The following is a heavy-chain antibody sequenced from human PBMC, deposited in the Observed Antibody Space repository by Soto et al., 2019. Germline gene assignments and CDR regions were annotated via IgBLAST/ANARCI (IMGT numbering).Heavy chain of an antibody. CDR2: INPNSGGT. CDR3: ASGSPSIAAAGHYYYYGMDV. CDR1: GYTSTGYY. J-gene: IGHJ6*02. V-gene: IGHV1-2*04. D-gene: IGHD6-13*01. Sequence: WASVKVSCKASGYTSTGYYMHWVRQAPGQGLEWMGWINPNSGGTNYAQKFQGWVTMTRDTSISTAYMELSRLRSDDTAVYYCASGSPSIAAAGHYYYYGMDVWGQGTTVTVSS.